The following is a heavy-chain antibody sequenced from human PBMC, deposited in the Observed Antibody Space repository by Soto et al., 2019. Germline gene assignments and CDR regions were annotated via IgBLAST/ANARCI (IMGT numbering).Heavy chain of an antibody. CDR1: GGTFSSYA. V-gene: IGHV1-69*12. Sequence: QVQLVQSGAEVKKPGSSVKVSCKASGGTFSSYAISWVRQAPGQGLEWMGGIIPIFGTANYAQKFQGRVKITADESTSTAYMGLSSLRSEDTAVYYCARDTGDNVDAIPFDYWGQGTLVTVSS. D-gene: IGHD3-10*01. CDR3: ARDTGDNVDAIPFDY. J-gene: IGHJ4*02. CDR2: IIPIFGTA.